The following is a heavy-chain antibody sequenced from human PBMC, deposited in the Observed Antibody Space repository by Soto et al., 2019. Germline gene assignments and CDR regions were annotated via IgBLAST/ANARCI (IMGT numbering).Heavy chain of an antibody. D-gene: IGHD1-26*01. CDR3: ARTVGAAYYFDF. CDR1: GDSMTKYY. CDR2: IYTSGST. Sequence: PSETLSLTCTVSGDSMTKYYWSWIRQSAGNGLEWIGRIYTSGSTNYNPSLKSRVTMSIDTSNKHFSLSLKSVTAADTAVYYCARTVGAAYYFDFWGQGALVTVSS. J-gene: IGHJ4*02. V-gene: IGHV4-4*07.